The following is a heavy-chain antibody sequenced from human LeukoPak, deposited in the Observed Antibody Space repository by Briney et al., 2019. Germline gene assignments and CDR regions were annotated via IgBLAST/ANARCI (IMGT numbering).Heavy chain of an antibody. CDR1: GFTFSSYW. D-gene: IGHD3-10*01. CDR3: ASTMVRGGNWFDP. Sequence: GGSLRLSCAASGFTFSSYWMSWVRQAPGKGLEWVANIKQDGSEKYYVDSVKGRFTISRDNAKNSLYLQMNSLRAEDTAVYYCASTMVRGGNWFDPWGQGTLVTVSS. V-gene: IGHV3-7*01. CDR2: IKQDGSEK. J-gene: IGHJ5*02.